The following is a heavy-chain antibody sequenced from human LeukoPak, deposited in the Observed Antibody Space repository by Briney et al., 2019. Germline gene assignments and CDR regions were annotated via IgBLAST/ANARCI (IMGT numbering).Heavy chain of an antibody. Sequence: ASVKVSCKASGYTFTSYGISWVRQAPGQGLEWMGWISAYNGNTNYAQKLQGRVTMTTDTSTSTAYMELRSLRSDDTAVYYCARDHTRIDYYDSSGYPYFDYWGQGTLVTVSS. CDR2: ISAYNGNT. CDR3: ARDHTRIDYYDSSGYPYFDY. CDR1: GYTFTSYG. D-gene: IGHD3-22*01. V-gene: IGHV1-18*01. J-gene: IGHJ4*02.